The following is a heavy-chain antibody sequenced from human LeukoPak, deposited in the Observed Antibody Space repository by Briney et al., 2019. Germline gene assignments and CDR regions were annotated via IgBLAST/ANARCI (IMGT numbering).Heavy chain of an antibody. V-gene: IGHV1-2*02. Sequence: GASVTVSCKASGYTFTSYYMHWVRQAPGQGLEWMGWINPNSGGTNYAQKFQGRVTMTRDTSISTAYMELSRLRSDDTAVYYCARVISKPSTTGTTKGSAYYYYYMDVWGKGTTVTISS. CDR2: INPNSGGT. CDR1: GYTFTSYY. D-gene: IGHD1-1*01. CDR3: ARVISKPSTTGTTKGSAYYYYYMDV. J-gene: IGHJ6*03.